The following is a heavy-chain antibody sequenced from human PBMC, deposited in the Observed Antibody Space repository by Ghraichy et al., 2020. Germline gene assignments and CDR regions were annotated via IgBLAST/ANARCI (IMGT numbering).Heavy chain of an antibody. V-gene: IGHV4-39*01. CDR2: IFNNGST. CDR3: ARHGWHHRSSSTTYDAFDI. D-gene: IGHD6-13*01. CDR1: GGSINISSYY. Sequence: SETLSLTCTVSGGSINISSYYWGWIRQPPGKGLEWFGSIFNNGSTYYNPSLKSRVAISVDTSKNQFSLKLSSVTAADTAMFYCARHGWHHRSSSTTYDAFDIWGQGTMVTVSS. J-gene: IGHJ3*02.